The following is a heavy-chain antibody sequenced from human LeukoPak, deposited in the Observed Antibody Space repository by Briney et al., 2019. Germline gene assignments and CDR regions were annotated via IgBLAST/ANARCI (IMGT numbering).Heavy chain of an antibody. V-gene: IGHV1-69*13. J-gene: IGHJ4*02. CDR3: ARPSSIAARFYFDY. Sequence: SVKVSCKASGGTFSSYATSWVRQAPGQGLEWMGGIIPIFGTANYAQEFQGRVTITADESTSTAYMELSSLRSEDTAVYYCARPSSIAARFYFDYWGQGTLVTVSS. CDR1: GGTFSSYA. D-gene: IGHD6-6*01. CDR2: IIPIFGTA.